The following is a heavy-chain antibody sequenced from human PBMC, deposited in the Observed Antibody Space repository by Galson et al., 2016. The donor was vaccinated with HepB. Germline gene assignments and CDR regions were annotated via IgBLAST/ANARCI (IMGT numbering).Heavy chain of an antibody. CDR2: ISYDGSKK. D-gene: IGHD3-10*01. CDR3: ARDEDDPSYTIDF. V-gene: IGHV3-30*04. J-gene: IGHJ4*02. CDR1: GFTFSTYA. Sequence: SLRLSCAASGFTFSTYAMHWVRQAPGKGLEWVAVISYDGSKKYYADSVKGRFTIARDNSENTLYLQMHSLRAEDTAVYYCARDEDDPSYTIDFWGQGTLVSVSS.